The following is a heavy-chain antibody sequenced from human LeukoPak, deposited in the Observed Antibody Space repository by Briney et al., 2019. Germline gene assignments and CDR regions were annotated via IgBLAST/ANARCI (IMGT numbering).Heavy chain of an antibody. CDR3: ARDQTDCSSNSCHNFHYGMDV. J-gene: IGHJ6*02. V-gene: IGHV1-2*06. D-gene: IGHD2-2*01. CDR2: INPNSGGT. CDR1: GYTFTGYY. Sequence: GASVKVSCKASGYTFTGYYMHWVRQAPGQGLEWMGRINPNSGGTNYAQKFQGRITMTRDTSTNTVYMDLSSLRSEDTAVYYCARDQTDCSSNSCHNFHYGMDVWGQGTTVTVSS.